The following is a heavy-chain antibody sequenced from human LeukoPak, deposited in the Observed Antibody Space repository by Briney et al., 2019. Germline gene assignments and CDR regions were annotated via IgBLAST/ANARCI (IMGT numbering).Heavy chain of an antibody. CDR3: ARDQPYYYGSGTWALTRIEDSYAMDV. CDR2: ISAYNGNT. D-gene: IGHD3-10*01. V-gene: IGHV1-18*01. Sequence: ASVKVSCKPSGHTFTNYGISWVRQAPGQGLEWLGWISAYNGNTHFAQQFQGRLTVTTDTSTSTAYLELRSLRSDDTAVYYCARDQPYYYGSGTWALTRIEDSYAMDVWGQGTTITVSS. J-gene: IGHJ6*02. CDR1: GHTFTNYG.